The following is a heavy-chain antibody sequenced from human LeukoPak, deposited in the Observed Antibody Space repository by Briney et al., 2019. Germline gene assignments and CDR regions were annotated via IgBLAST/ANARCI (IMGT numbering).Heavy chain of an antibody. D-gene: IGHD6-13*01. CDR3: ARDIIVAAVVGKDAFDI. CDR1: GGSISSYT. Sequence: PSETLSLTCTVSGGSISSYTWRWIRQPAGKGLEWIGRIYTSGSTNYNPSLKSRVTISVDKSKNQFSLKLSSVTAADTAAYFCARDIIVAAVVGKDAFDIWGQGTMVTVSS. V-gene: IGHV4-4*07. J-gene: IGHJ3*02. CDR2: IYTSGST.